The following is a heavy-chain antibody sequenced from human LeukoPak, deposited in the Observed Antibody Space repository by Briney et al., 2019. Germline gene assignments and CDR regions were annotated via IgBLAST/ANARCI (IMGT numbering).Heavy chain of an antibody. V-gene: IGHV1-18*01. Sequence: ASVKVSCKASGYTFTSYGISWVRQAPGQGLEWMGWISAYNGNTNYAQKLQGRVTMTTDTSTSTAYMELRSLRSDDTAVYYCAREVIVVVLQAFDPWGRGTLVTVSS. CDR2: ISAYNGNT. CDR3: AREVIVVVLQAFDP. D-gene: IGHD2-2*01. J-gene: IGHJ5*02. CDR1: GYTFTSYG.